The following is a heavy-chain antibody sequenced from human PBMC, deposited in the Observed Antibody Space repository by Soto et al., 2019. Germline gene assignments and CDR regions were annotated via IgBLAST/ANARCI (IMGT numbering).Heavy chain of an antibody. CDR1: GFTFSSYG. D-gene: IGHD4-4*01. J-gene: IGHJ5*02. CDR2: ISYDGSNK. Sequence: GGSLRLSCAASGFTFSSYGMHWVRQAPGKGLEWVALISYDGSNKYYPDSVKGRFTISRDNSKNTLYLQMNSLRAEDTAVYYCAKDSGEYSHRLRANWFDPWGQGTLVTVSS. CDR3: AKDSGEYSHRLRANWFDP. V-gene: IGHV3-30*18.